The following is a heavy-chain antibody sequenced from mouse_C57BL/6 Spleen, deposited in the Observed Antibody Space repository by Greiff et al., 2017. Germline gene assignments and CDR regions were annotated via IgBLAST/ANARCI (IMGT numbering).Heavy chain of an antibody. J-gene: IGHJ3*01. CDR2: ISGGGGNT. V-gene: IGHV5-9*01. CDR1: GFTFSSYT. Sequence: EVHLVESGGGLVKPGGSLKLSCAASGFTFSSYTMSWVRQTPEKRLEWVATISGGGGNTYYPDSVKGRFTISRDNAKNTLYLQMSSLRSEDTALYYCASPYYGSSSFAYWGQGTLVTVSA. CDR3: ASPYYGSSSFAY. D-gene: IGHD1-1*01.